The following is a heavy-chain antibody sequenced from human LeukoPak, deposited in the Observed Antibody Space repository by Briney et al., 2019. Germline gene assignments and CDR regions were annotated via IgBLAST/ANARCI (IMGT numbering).Heavy chain of an antibody. J-gene: IGHJ2*01. CDR3: ARDRTPHQQQLVPSKRDWYFDL. CDR2: INPSGGST. Sequence: ASAKVSCKASGYTFTSYYMHWVRQAPGQGLEWMGIINPSGGSTSYAQKFQGRVTMTRDTSTSTVYMELSSLRSEDTAVYYCARDRTPHQQQLVPSKRDWYFDLWGRGTLVTVSS. D-gene: IGHD6-13*01. CDR1: GYTFTSYY. V-gene: IGHV1-46*01.